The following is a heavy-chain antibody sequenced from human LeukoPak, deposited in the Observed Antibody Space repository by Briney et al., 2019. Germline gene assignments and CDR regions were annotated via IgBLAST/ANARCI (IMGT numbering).Heavy chain of an antibody. Sequence: ASVKVSCKASGYTFTGYYMHWVRQAPGQGLEWMGWINPKSGVTNCIQKFQGRVTMTRDTSISTAYMELSRLRSDDTAVYYCARDLDVYFRGAPGDDYWGQGTLVTVSS. V-gene: IGHV1-2*02. CDR1: GYTFTGYY. CDR3: ARDLDVYFRGAPGDDY. D-gene: IGHD3-10*02. J-gene: IGHJ4*02. CDR2: INPKSGVT.